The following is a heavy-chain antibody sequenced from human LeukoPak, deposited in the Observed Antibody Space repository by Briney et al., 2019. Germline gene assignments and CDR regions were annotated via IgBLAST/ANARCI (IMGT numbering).Heavy chain of an antibody. V-gene: IGHV3-15*07. CDR1: VSTFRNAG. CDR3: TTTGFSGNDAFDI. D-gene: IGHD1-14*01. Sequence: GGSLGLSGAPSVSTFRNAGLNGVGKPPGKGWKWVALIKSKTDGGTTDYAAPVKGRFTISRDDSKNTLYLQMNSLKTEDTAVYYCTTTGFSGNDAFDIWGQGTMVTVSS. J-gene: IGHJ3*02. CDR2: IKSKTDGGTT.